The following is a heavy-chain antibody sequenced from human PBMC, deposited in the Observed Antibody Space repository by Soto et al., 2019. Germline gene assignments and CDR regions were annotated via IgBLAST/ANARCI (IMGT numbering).Heavy chain of an antibody. CDR2: INHSGST. CDR3: ASCIAARPGYYYYGMDV. D-gene: IGHD6-6*01. CDR1: GGSFSGYY. J-gene: IGHJ6*02. V-gene: IGHV4-34*01. Sequence: SETLSLTCAVYGGSFSGYYWSWIRQPPGKGLEWIGEINHSGSTNYNPSLKSRVTISVDTSKNQFSLKLSSATAADTAVYYCASCIAARPGYYYYGMDVWGQGTTVTVFS.